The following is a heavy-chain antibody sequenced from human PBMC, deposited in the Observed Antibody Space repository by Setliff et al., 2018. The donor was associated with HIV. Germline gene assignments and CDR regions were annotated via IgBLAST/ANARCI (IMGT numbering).Heavy chain of an antibody. Sequence: PGGSLRLSCAASGFTFSDYYMSWIRQAPGKGLEWVSYISSSSSYTNYADSVKGRFTIFRDNAKSSMYLQMNSLRAEETAIYYCARKFRPGHGVDVWGQGNPGHRLL. CDR2: ISSSSSYT. J-gene: IGHJ6*02. CDR1: GFTFSDYY. D-gene: IGHD3-10*01. V-gene: IGHV3-11*06. CDR3: ARKFRPGHGVDV.